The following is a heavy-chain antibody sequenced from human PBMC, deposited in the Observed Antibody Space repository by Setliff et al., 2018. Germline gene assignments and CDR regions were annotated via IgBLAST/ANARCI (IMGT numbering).Heavy chain of an antibody. D-gene: IGHD3-22*01. J-gene: IGHJ5*02. CDR1: GGSVSSGYY. CDR3: ARGPRFDYESPTYRRRFDP. Sequence: SETLSLTCNVSGGSVSSGYYWNWIRQAPGKGLEWIGEINHRGTTSYTPSLKGRVTISVDTSKNLFSLKLSSVTAADTAVYFCARGPRFDYESPTYRRRFDPWGQGTAVTVSS. V-gene: IGHV4-34*01. CDR2: INHRGTT.